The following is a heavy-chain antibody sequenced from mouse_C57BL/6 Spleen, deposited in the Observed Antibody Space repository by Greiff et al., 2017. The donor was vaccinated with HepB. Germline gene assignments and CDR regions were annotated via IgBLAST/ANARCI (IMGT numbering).Heavy chain of an antibody. Sequence: EVKLVESGGGLVQPKGSLKLSCAASGFSFNTYAMNWVRQAPGKGLEWVARIRSKSNNYATYYADSVKDRFTISRDDSESMLYLQMNNLKTEDTAMYYCVATGWYFDVWGTGTTVTVSS. V-gene: IGHV10-1*01. CDR2: IRSKSNNYAT. CDR1: GFSFNTYA. J-gene: IGHJ1*03. CDR3: VATGWYFDV. D-gene: IGHD6-1*01.